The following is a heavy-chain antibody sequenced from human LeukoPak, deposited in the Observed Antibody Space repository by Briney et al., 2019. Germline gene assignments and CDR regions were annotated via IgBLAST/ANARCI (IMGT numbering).Heavy chain of an antibody. CDR3: ARDLAPYSSGWYASSWFDP. J-gene: IGHJ5*02. CDR1: GYTFTSYY. D-gene: IGHD6-19*01. Sequence: ASVKVSCKASGYTFTSYYMHWVRQAPGQGLEGMGIINPSGGSTSYAQKFQGRVTMTRDRSTSTVYMELSSLRSEDTAVYYCARDLAPYSSGWYASSWFDPWGQGTLVTVSS. CDR2: INPSGGST. V-gene: IGHV1-46*01.